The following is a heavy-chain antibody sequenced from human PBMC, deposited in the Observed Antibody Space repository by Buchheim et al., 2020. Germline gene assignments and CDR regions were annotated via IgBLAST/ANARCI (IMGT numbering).Heavy chain of an antibody. CDR3: ARGVVVAATKFDY. CDR1: GGSFSGYS. Sequence: QVQLQQWGAGLLKPSETLSLTCAVYGGSFSGYSWSWIRQPPGKGLEWIGEINHSGSTNYNPSLKSRVTISVDTSKNQFSLKLSSVTAADTAVYYCARGVVVAATKFDYWGQGTL. D-gene: IGHD2-15*01. V-gene: IGHV4-34*01. CDR2: INHSGST. J-gene: IGHJ4*02.